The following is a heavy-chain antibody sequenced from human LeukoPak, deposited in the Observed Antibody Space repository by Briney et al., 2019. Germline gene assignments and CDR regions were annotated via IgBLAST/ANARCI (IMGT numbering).Heavy chain of an antibody. V-gene: IGHV3-23*01. CDR3: AKVPLDIVVVVAATVYYFDY. Sequence: PGGALRLSCAASGFTFSSYAMSWVRQAPGKGLEWVSDISGRGGSTYYADSVKGRFTISRDNSTNTLYLHMNTLRAEDTAVYYCAKVPLDIVVVVAATVYYFDYWGQGTLVTVSS. J-gene: IGHJ4*02. CDR2: ISGRGGST. D-gene: IGHD2-15*01. CDR1: GFTFSSYA.